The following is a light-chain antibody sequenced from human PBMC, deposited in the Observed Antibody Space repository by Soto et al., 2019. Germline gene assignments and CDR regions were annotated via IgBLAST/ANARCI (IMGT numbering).Light chain of an antibody. J-gene: IGLJ2*01. V-gene: IGLV2-14*03. CDR3: SSYTRSTTLV. CDR1: SSDVGGYDF. Sequence: QSVLTQPASVSGSPGQSITISCTGTSSDVGGYDFVSWYQQHPGKAPKLMIYDVSNRPSGVSDRFSGSKSGNTASLTTSGLQAEDEADYYCSSYTRSTTLVFGGGTKVTVL. CDR2: DVS.